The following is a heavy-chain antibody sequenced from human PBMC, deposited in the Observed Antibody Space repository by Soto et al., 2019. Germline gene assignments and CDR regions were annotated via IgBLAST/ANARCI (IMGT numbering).Heavy chain of an antibody. CDR1: GYTFTSYD. CDR3: ARGLSDFDAFDI. Sequence: ASVKVSCKASGYTFTSYDINWVRQATGQGLEWMGWMNPNSGNTGYAQKFQGRVTMTRNTSISTAYMELSSLRSEDTAVYYCARGLSDFDAFDIWGQGTTVTVSS. CDR2: MNPNSGNT. V-gene: IGHV1-8*01. D-gene: IGHD2-21*02. J-gene: IGHJ3*02.